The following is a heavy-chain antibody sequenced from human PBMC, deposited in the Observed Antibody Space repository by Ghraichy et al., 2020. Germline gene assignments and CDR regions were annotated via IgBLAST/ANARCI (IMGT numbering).Heavy chain of an antibody. V-gene: IGHV3-21*01. Sequence: GGSLRLSCAASGFTFSNYSMSWVRQAPGKGLEWVSAISTESSYIYYGDSVKGRFTSSRDDPKNSLYLQMNSLRAEDTAVYYCARGVGRNGCWCCYVGGAFDTWGQGTRVTVSS. CDR1: GFTFSNYS. J-gene: IGHJ3*02. CDR3: ARGVGRNGCWCCYVGGAFDT. D-gene: IGHD3-3*01. CDR2: ISTESSYI.